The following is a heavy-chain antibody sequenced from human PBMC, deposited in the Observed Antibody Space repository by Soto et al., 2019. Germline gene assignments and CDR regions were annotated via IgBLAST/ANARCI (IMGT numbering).Heavy chain of an antibody. J-gene: IGHJ4*02. V-gene: IGHV3-30-3*01. CDR2: ISYDGSNK. CDR1: GFTFSSYA. Sequence: TGGSLRLSCAAFGFTFSSYAMHWVRQAPGKGLEWVAVISYDGSNKYYAGSVKGRFTISRDNSKNTLYLQMNSLRAEDTAVYYCARDPPQPFTQLAYYFDYWGQGTLVTVSS. CDR3: ARDPPQPFTQLAYYFDY. D-gene: IGHD2-2*01.